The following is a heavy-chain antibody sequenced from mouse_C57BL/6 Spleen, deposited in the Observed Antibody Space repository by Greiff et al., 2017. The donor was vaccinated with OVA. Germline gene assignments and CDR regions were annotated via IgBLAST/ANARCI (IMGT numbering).Heavy chain of an antibody. CDR3: ARAGGWLDAMDY. CDR1: GYTFTSYW. D-gene: IGHD2-3*01. V-gene: IGHV1-61*01. Sequence: QVQLQQPGAELVRPGSSVKLSCKASGYTFTSYWMDWVKQRPGQGLEWIGNIYPSDSETHYNQKFKDKATLTVDKSSSTAYMQLSSLTSEDSAVYYCARAGGWLDAMDYWGQGTSVTVSS. CDR2: IYPSDSET. J-gene: IGHJ4*01.